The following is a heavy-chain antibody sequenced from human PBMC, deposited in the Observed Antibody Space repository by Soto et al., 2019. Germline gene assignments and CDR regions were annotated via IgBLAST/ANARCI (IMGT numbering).Heavy chain of an antibody. J-gene: IGHJ4*02. CDR2: ISYDGTNK. CDR1: GFSFSISP. Sequence: QVQLVESGGGVVQPGRSLRLSCAASGFSFSISPMHWVRQAPGKGPEWVALISYDGTNKFYADSVKGRFTISRDNSKSTRDMQVDSLRPEDAAVDYCARDPKTSGGQHWAFNYFDSWGQGTLGTVSS. D-gene: IGHD7-27*01. V-gene: IGHV3-30-3*01. CDR3: ARDPKTSGGQHWAFNYFDS.